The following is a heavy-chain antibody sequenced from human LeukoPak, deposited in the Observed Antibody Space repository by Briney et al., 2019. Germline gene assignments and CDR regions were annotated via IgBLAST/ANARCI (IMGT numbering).Heavy chain of an antibody. CDR2: INPNTGGR. Sequence: ASVTVSCKASGYPFTSYYMHWLRQAPGQGLEWMGWINPNTGGRNYAQRFQGRVTMTRDTSTSTVYMELSSLRSDDTAVYYCARVGIGWDTGYFDYWGQGTLVTVSS. V-gene: IGHV1-2*02. J-gene: IGHJ4*02. CDR1: GYPFTSYY. D-gene: IGHD6-19*01. CDR3: ARVGIGWDTGYFDY.